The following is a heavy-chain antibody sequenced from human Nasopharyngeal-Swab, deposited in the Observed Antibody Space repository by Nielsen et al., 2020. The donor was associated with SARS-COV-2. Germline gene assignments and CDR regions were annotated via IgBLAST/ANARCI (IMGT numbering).Heavy chain of an antibody. CDR1: GGTFSSYA. V-gene: IGHV1-69*13. Sequence: SVKVSCKASGGTFSSYAISWVRQAPGQGLEWMGGIIPIFGTANYAQKFQGRVTITADESTSTAYMELSSLRSEDTAVYYCARDQNTYYDSSGYYNFGYWGQGTLVTVSS. CDR3: ARDQNTYYDSSGYYNFGY. D-gene: IGHD3-22*01. J-gene: IGHJ4*02. CDR2: IIPIFGTA.